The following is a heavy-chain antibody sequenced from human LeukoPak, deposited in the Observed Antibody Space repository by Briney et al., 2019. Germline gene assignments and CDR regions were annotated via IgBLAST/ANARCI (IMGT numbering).Heavy chain of an antibody. J-gene: IGHJ4*02. V-gene: IGHV3-30*04. Sequence: GGSLRLPCAASGFTFSLHPIHWVRQAPGKGLEWVAAILQSGRNKSYDESVNGRSTTSTDDSNSTLYLLMNSLRAEDTALYYCARQDTGTLDYWGQGTLVTVSS. D-gene: IGHD1-26*01. CDR1: GFTFSLHP. CDR2: ILQSGRNK. CDR3: ARQDTGTLDY.